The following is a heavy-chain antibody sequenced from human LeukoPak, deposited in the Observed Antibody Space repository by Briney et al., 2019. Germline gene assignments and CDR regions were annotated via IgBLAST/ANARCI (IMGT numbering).Heavy chain of an antibody. Sequence: GRSLNLSCAASGFTFSAYGMHWVRQAPGKGLEWVAVISYDGSNKYYTDSVKGRFTISRDNSKNTLYLQMNSLRAEDTAVYYCARDLTYGDPGGWGQGTLVTVSS. J-gene: IGHJ4*02. CDR1: GFTFSAYG. D-gene: IGHD4-17*01. V-gene: IGHV3-30*03. CDR3: ARDLTYGDPGG. CDR2: ISYDGSNK.